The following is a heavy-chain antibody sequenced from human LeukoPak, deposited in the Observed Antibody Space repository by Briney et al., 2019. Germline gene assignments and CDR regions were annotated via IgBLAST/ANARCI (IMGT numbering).Heavy chain of an antibody. Sequence: SQTLSLTCAVSVGSISSGVYSWSWIRQPPGKGLEWIGYFYHSGSTYYNPSLKSRVTISVDRSKNQFSLKLSSVTAADTAVYYCARDSAQGSYNWNDGYDAFDIWGQGTMVTVSS. V-gene: IGHV4-30-2*01. J-gene: IGHJ3*02. D-gene: IGHD1-1*01. CDR1: VGSISSGVYS. CDR3: ARDSAQGSYNWNDGYDAFDI. CDR2: FYHSGST.